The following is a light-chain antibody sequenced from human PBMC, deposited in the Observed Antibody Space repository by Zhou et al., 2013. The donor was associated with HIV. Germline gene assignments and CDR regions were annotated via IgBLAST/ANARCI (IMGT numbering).Light chain of an antibody. CDR3: QQRSNWPPT. CDR2: DAS. Sequence: EIVLTQSPATLSLSPGERATLSCRASQRVTSYLAWYQQKPGQAPRLLIYDASNRATGIPARFSGSGSGTGFTLTISSLEPEDFAVYYCQQRSNWPPTFGQGTKVEIK. CDR1: QRVTSY. V-gene: IGKV3-11*01. J-gene: IGKJ1*01.